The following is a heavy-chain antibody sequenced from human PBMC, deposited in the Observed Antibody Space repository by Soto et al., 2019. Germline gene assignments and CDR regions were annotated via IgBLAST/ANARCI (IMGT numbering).Heavy chain of an antibody. CDR1: GGSISSYY. D-gene: IGHD3-10*01. Sequence: SETLSLTCTVSGGSISSYYWSWIRQPPGKGLEWIGYIYYSGSTNYNPSLKSRVTISVDTSKNQFSLKLSSVTAADTAVYYCARAEPMVTGYFDYWGQGTLVTVSS. J-gene: IGHJ4*02. V-gene: IGHV4-59*01. CDR2: IYYSGST. CDR3: ARAEPMVTGYFDY.